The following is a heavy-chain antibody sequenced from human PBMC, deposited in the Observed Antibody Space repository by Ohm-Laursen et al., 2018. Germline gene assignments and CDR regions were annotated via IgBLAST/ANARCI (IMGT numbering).Heavy chain of an antibody. CDR1: GFSFSRQS. D-gene: IGHD7-27*01. CDR3: ASREGSPGDY. Sequence: SLRLSCAASGFSFSRQSMKWVRQAPGAGLGWVSSTDSSSRYIYYADSVKGRFTISRDNAKNSLYLQMNSLRAEDTAVYYCASREGSPGDYWGRGTLVTVSS. J-gene: IGHJ4*02. V-gene: IGHV3-21*01. CDR2: TDSSSRYI.